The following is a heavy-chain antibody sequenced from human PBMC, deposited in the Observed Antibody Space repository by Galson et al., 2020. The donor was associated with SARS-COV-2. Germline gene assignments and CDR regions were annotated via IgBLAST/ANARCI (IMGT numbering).Heavy chain of an antibody. Sequence: ETSESLSLTCTVSGGTISSGGYYWSWIRQHPGKGLEWIGYINYSGSTYYNPSLKSRVTTSVDTSKNQFSLKLSSVTAADTAVYYCASVSSSCNSEYFQHWGQGTLVTVSS. CDR3: ASVSSSCNSEYFQH. CDR1: GGTISSGGYY. V-gene: IGHV4-31*03. J-gene: IGHJ1*01. D-gene: IGHD6-13*01. CDR2: INYSGST.